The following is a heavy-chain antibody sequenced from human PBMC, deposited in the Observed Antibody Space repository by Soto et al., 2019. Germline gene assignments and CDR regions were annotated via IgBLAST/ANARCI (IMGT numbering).Heavy chain of an antibody. CDR1: GFTFSNSW. V-gene: IGHV3-7*03. CDR2: IKHDGSEK. J-gene: IGHJ4*02. CDR3: ARGGWGYFDSGGYLWFDY. Sequence: QLVESGGGLVQPGGSLRLSCATSGFTFSNSWMTWVRQAPGKGLEWVANIKHDGSEKYYLDSVKGRYTISRDNAKDSLHLQMNSLRAEDTAVYYCARGGWGYFDSGGYLWFDYWGQGTLVTVSS. D-gene: IGHD3-22*01.